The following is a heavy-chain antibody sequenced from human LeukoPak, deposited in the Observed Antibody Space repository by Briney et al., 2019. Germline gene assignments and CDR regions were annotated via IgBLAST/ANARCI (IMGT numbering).Heavy chain of an antibody. J-gene: IGHJ6*04. CDR1: GFTFDEYA. CDR3: AELGITMIGGV. V-gene: IGHV3-9*01. CDR2: ISWNSGSI. Sequence: GGSLRLSCVASGFTFDEYAMHWVRQVPGKGLEWVSGISWNSGSIGYADSVKGRFTISRDNAKNSLYLQMNSLRAEDTAVYYCAELGITMIGGVWGKGTTVTISS. D-gene: IGHD3-10*02.